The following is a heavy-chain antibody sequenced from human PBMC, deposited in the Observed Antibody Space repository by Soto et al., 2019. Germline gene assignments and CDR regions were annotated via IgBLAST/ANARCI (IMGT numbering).Heavy chain of an antibody. J-gene: IGHJ6*03. CDR1: GFTFSSYS. CDR3: ARPRRVATIFGVEDYYYYMDV. D-gene: IGHD3-3*01. CDR2: ISSSSSTI. V-gene: IGHV3-48*01. Sequence: GGSLRLSCAASGFTFSSYSMNWVRQAPGKGLEWVSYISSSSSTIYYADSVKGRFTISRDNAKNSLYLQMNSLRAEDTAVYYCARPRRVATIFGVEDYYYYMDVWGKGTTVTVSS.